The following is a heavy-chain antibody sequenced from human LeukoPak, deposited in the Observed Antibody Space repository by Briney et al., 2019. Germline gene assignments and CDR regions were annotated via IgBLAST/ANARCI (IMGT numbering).Heavy chain of an antibody. Sequence: ASVKVSCKASGYTFTGYYMHWVRQAPGQGLEWMGGISPNSGGTNYAQKFQGRVTITRNTSISTAYMELSSLRSEDTAVYYCARGDSGSYLGYFQHWGQGTLVTVSS. J-gene: IGHJ1*01. CDR3: ARGDSGSYLGYFQH. D-gene: IGHD1-26*01. CDR1: GYTFTGYY. V-gene: IGHV1-2*02. CDR2: ISPNSGGT.